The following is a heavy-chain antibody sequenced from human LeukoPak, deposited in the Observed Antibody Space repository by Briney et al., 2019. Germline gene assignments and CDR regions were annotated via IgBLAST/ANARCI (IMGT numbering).Heavy chain of an antibody. Sequence: SETLSLTCTVSGDSMTSGSYYWSWIRQPAGKGLEWIGRVYTRGSATYNPSLKSRVTLSVDTSNNQVSLRLTPVTAADTAVYYCARDNSGSFPPIFDHWGQGFQVTVSS. CDR2: VYTRGSA. D-gene: IGHD1-26*01. J-gene: IGHJ4*02. V-gene: IGHV4-61*02. CDR1: GDSMTSGSYY. CDR3: ARDNSGSFPPIFDH.